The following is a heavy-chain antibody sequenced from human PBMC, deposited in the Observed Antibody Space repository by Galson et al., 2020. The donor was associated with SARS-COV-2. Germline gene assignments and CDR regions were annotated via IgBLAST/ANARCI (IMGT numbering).Heavy chain of an antibody. CDR2: IGYSDGGT. CDR1: GFIFSNYD. D-gene: IGHD6-19*01. J-gene: IGHJ4*02. Sequence: GGSLRLSCAASGFIFSNYDMNWVRQAPEKGLECVSSIGYSDGGTCYADSVTGRFTISRDNSESTVYLHMNSLRVEDTAVYYCAKPKYSSGRTDFHYWGQGTLVTVSS. CDR3: AKPKYSSGRTDFHY. V-gene: IGHV3-23*01.